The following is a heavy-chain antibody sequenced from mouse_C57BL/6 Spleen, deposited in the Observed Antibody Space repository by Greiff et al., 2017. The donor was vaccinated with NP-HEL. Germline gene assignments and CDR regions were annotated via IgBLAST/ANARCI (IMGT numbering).Heavy chain of an antibody. J-gene: IGHJ2*01. V-gene: IGHV1-64*01. Sequence: QVQLQQSGAELVKPGASVKLSCKASGYTFTSYWMHWVKQRPGQGLEWIGMIHPNSGSTNYNEKFKSKATLTVDKSSSTAYMQLSSLTSEDSAVYYCAILYYGSSYSDYWGQGTTLTVSS. CDR1: GYTFTSYW. CDR3: AILYYGSSYSDY. CDR2: IHPNSGST. D-gene: IGHD1-1*01.